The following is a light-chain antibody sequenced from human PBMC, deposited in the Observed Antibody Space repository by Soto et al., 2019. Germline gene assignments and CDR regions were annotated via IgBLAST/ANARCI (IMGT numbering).Light chain of an antibody. CDR3: STYTSSSTLE. CDR1: SSDVGGYNY. V-gene: IGLV2-14*01. J-gene: IGLJ2*01. CDR2: AVS. Sequence: QSALTQPASVSGSPGQSITISCTGTSSDVGGYNYVSWYQQHPGKAPKLMIYAVSNRPSGVSNRFSGFKAGNTASLTISGLQAEDEADYYCSTYTSSSTLEFGGETQLTVL.